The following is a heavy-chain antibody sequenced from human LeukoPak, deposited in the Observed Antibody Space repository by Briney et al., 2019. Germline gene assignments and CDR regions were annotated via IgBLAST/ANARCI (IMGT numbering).Heavy chain of an antibody. CDR1: GYTFSSYS. D-gene: IGHD1-26*01. CDR3: AKGRALVGGTTRSYDS. Sequence: GGSLRLSCAASGYTFSSYSMSWVRQAPGKGLEWVSVISGSGGDTFYADSVKGRFTISRDNSKNTLYLQMNSLRVEDTAVYYCAKGRALVGGTTRSYDSWGQGTLVTVSS. J-gene: IGHJ5*02. CDR2: ISGSGGDT. V-gene: IGHV3-23*01.